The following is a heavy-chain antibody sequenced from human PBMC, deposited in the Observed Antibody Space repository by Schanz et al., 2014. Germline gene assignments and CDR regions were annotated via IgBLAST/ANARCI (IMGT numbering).Heavy chain of an antibody. V-gene: IGHV3-30*04. CDR2: ISYDGSNK. CDR3: ARDPSGSYGWFDP. D-gene: IGHD1-26*01. CDR1: GFTFSSSA. J-gene: IGHJ5*02. Sequence: QVQLVESGGGVVQPGRSLRLSCAASGFTFSSSAMHWVRQAPGKGLEWVAVISYDGSNKYYADSVKGRFTISRDNSKNTLYLQMNSLRAEDTAVYYCARDPSGSYGWFDPWGQGTLVTVSS.